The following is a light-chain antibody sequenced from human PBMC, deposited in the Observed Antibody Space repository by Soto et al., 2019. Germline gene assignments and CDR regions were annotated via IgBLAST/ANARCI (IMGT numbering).Light chain of an antibody. J-gene: IGLJ2*01. Sequence: QSALTQPASVSGSPGQTITISFAGTKFDIGRYNYVSWYRQHPGEAPKLIIFEVNNRPSGISNRFSGSKSGNTASLTISGLQVEDEAHYFCSSYTSASALAIFGGGTKLTVL. CDR1: KFDIGRYNY. CDR3: SSYTSASALAI. CDR2: EVN. V-gene: IGLV2-14*01.